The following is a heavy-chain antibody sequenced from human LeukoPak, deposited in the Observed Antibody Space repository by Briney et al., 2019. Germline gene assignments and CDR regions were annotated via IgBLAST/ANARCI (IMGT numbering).Heavy chain of an antibody. J-gene: IGHJ4*02. CDR2: INWNGGST. D-gene: IGHD1-26*01. Sequence: GGSLRLSCAASGFIFDDYGMSWVRQAPGKGLEWVSCINWNGGSTGYADSVKGRFTISRDNAKNSLYLQMNSLRAEDTALYYCARAHYSGSFGYWGQGTLVTVSS. V-gene: IGHV3-20*04. CDR3: ARAHYSGSFGY. CDR1: GFIFDDYG.